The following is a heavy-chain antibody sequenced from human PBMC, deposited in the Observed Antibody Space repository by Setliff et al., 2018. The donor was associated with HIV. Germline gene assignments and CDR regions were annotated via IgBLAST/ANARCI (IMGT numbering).Heavy chain of an antibody. CDR2: IRSKAHTYAA. D-gene: IGHD2-15*01. CDR1: GFTFSGSA. Sequence: PGGSLRLSCAASGFTFSGSAVHWVRQASGKGLEWVGRIRSKAHTYAAAYAASVKGRLTISRDDSKNTAYLQMNSLKTEDTAVYYCTRRPDIVVVIAATGDAFDIWGQGTMVTISS. J-gene: IGHJ3*02. V-gene: IGHV3-73*01. CDR3: TRRPDIVVVIAATGDAFDI.